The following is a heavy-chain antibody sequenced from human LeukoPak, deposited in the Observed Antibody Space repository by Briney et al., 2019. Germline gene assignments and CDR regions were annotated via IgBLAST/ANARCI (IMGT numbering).Heavy chain of an antibody. J-gene: IGHJ4*02. CDR1: GGTFSSYA. Sequence: SVKVSCKASGGTFSSYAISWVRQAPGQGLEWMGGIIPIFGTANYAQKFQGRVTITTDESTSTAYMELSSLRSEDTAVYYCAGVASRATSCCDYWGQGTLVTVSS. CDR3: AGVASRATSCCDY. D-gene: IGHD2-2*01. CDR2: IIPIFGTA. V-gene: IGHV1-69*05.